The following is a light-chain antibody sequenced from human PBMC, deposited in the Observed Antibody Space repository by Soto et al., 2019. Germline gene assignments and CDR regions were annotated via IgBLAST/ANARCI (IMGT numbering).Light chain of an antibody. CDR2: AAS. Sequence: DIQMTQSPSSLSASVGDRVTITCRASQGISNYLAWYQQIPGKVPKLLISAASTLQSGVPSRFSGSGSGTDFTLTISSLQPEDAATYYCQTYTNVPAFGGGTKVEIK. CDR3: QTYTNVPA. J-gene: IGKJ4*01. V-gene: IGKV1-27*01. CDR1: QGISNY.